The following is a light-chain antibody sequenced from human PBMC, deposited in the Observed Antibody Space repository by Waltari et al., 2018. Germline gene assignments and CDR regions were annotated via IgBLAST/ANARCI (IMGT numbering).Light chain of an antibody. V-gene: IGLV5-37*01. CDR1: SDINVGDFN. J-gene: IGLJ3*02. CDR2: YKSDSEK. Sequence: QPVLTQPPSSSASPGESARLTCTLPSDINVGDFNIYWYQPNPGSPPRFLLYYKSDSEKAQGSGVPSRFSGSKDAAANAGILLISGLQSEDEADYYCMFWPSNVWVFGGGTKLTVL. CDR3: MFWPSNVWV.